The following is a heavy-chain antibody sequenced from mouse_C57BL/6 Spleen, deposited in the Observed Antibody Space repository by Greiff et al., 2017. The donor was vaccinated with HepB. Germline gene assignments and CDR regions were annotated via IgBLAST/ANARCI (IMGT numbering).Heavy chain of an antibody. J-gene: IGHJ2*01. V-gene: IGHV1-82*01. CDR3: ARSETGHFDY. Sequence: QVQLKESGPELVKPGASVKISCKASGYAFSSSWMNWVKQRPGKGLEWIGRIYPGDGDTNYNGKFKGKATLTADKSSSTAYMQLSSLTSEDSAVYFCARSETGHFDYWGQGTTLTVSS. CDR1: GYAFSSSW. CDR2: IYPGDGDT. D-gene: IGHD4-1*01.